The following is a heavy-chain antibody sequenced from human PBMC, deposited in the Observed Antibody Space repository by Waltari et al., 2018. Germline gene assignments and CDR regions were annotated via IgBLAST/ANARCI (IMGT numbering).Heavy chain of an antibody. CDR2: ISGSGAST. D-gene: IGHD6-13*01. Sequence: EVQLVESGGGLVQPGGSLRLSCAASGFPFSSYAMSWVRQAPGRGLGGVSAISGSGASTYYADSVKGRFTISRDNTKNTLYLQMNSLRAEDTALYYCARGGAAAGALDYWGQGTLVTVSS. V-gene: IGHV3-23*04. CDR3: ARGGAAAGALDY. J-gene: IGHJ4*02. CDR1: GFPFSSYA.